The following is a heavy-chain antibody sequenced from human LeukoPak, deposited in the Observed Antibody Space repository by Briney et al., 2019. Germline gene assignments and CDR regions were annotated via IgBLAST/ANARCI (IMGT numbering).Heavy chain of an antibody. CDR2: IKQDGSEK. D-gene: IGHD6-19*01. CDR3: ARDWSRSGWLEYHYYYMDV. CDR1: GFTFSSYW. J-gene: IGHJ6*03. Sequence: PGGSLRLSCAASGFTFSSYWMSWVRQAPGKGLEWVANIKQDGSEKYYVDSVKGRFTISRDNAKNSLYLQMNSLRAEDTAVYYCARDWSRSGWLEYHYYYMDVWGKGTTVTVSS. V-gene: IGHV3-7*01.